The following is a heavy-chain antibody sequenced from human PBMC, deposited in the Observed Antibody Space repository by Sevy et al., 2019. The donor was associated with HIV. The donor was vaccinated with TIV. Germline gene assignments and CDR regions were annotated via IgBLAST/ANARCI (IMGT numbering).Heavy chain of an antibody. J-gene: IGHJ4*02. CDR3: ARGRSNFRY. V-gene: IGHV4-59*13. CDR2: IYDTGDT. D-gene: IGHD1-1*01. CDR1: GASMSGYY. Sequence: SETLSLTCTLSGASMSGYYWSWIRQPPGKGLEWIGYIYDTGDTNFNPSLKSRVTISQDTSKTQFSLSLSSVNTAYTAVYYCARGRSNFRYWSQGTLVTVSS.